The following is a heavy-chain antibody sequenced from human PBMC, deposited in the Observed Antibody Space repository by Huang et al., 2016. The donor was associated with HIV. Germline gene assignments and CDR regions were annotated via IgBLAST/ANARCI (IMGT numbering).Heavy chain of an antibody. CDR3: ARDWSFGSSTSPAD. V-gene: IGHV1-2*02. D-gene: IGHD6-6*01. Sequence: QVQLVQSGAEVKNPGASVRVSCKASGYTFTASNLHWVRQAPGQGLEWRGWINPKRGGTIYAQRLQGRITMTRDTTISTVHMDLRRIQSDDTAVYFCARDWSFGSSTSPADWGQGTLVTVSS. J-gene: IGHJ4*02. CDR2: INPKRGGT. CDR1: GYTFTASN.